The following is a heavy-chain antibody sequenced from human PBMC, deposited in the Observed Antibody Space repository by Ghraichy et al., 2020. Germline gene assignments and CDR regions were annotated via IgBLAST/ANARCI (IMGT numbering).Heavy chain of an antibody. CDR1: GGSISRHY. V-gene: IGHV4-59*11. J-gene: IGHJ1*01. CDR2: ISNSGGT. CDR3: APGERGGIHSWLYEF. Sequence: SQTLSLTCTVSGGSISRHYWSWIRQPPGKGLEWVGYISNSGGTNFNPSLKSRLTMSMDTSTTRFSLNLSSVTAAGTAVYYCAPGERGGIHSWLYEFWGQGTLVTVSS. D-gene: IGHD1-26*01.